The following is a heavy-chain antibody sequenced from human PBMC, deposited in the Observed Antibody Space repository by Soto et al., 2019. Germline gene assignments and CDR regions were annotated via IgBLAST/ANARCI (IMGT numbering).Heavy chain of an antibody. V-gene: IGHV3-23*01. Sequence: EVQLLESGGGLVQPGGSLRLSCAASGFTFSSYAMSWVRQAPGKGLEWVSAISGSGGSTYYADSVKGRFTISRDNSKNTLYLQMNSLRAEDTAVYYCAKDPGYSYGTLGSNWFDPWGQGTLVTVSS. CDR3: AKDPGYSYGTLGSNWFDP. D-gene: IGHD5-18*01. CDR2: ISGSGGST. J-gene: IGHJ5*02. CDR1: GFTFSSYA.